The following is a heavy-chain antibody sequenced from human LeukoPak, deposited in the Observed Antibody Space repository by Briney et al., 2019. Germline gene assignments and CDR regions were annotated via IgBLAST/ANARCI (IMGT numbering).Heavy chain of an antibody. Sequence: PGGSLRLSCAASGFTFRNHGMCWVRQAPGKGLEWVAIIWYDGSNQYYGDSVKGRFTISRDNSKNMLYLQMNSLRAEGTALYYCVRDRSARFFDFWGRGTLVTVSS. CDR2: IWYDGSNQ. D-gene: IGHD3-3*01. J-gene: IGHJ2*01. CDR3: VRDRSARFFDF. CDR1: GFTFRNHG. V-gene: IGHV3-33*01.